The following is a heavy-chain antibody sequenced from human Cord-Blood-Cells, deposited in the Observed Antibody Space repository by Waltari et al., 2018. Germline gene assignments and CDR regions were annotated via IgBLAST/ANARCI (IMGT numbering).Heavy chain of an antibody. V-gene: IGHV4-59*11. J-gene: IGHJ4*02. CDR2: IYYSGST. CDR1: GCSLSSHY. Sequence: QVQLQESGPGLVKPSETLSLTCTVSGCSLSSHYWSWIRQPPAKGLEWIGYIYYSGSTNYNPSLKSRVTISVDTSKNQFSLKLSSVTAADTAVYYCARVLNYFDYWGQGTLVTVSS. D-gene: IGHD3-9*01. CDR3: ARVLNYFDY.